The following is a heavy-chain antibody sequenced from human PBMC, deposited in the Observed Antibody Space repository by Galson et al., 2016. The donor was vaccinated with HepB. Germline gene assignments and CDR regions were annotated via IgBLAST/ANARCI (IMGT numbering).Heavy chain of an antibody. CDR2: VYHSGNT. Sequence: LRLSCAASGFTVSSNYMSWVRQAPGKGLEWIGSVYHSGNTYYNPSLRSRVRISVDTSKNQFSLKLSSVTAADTAVYYCAKVRRSAPTIYCSSGSCYWFDPWGQGTLVTVSS. CDR1: GFTVSSNY. J-gene: IGHJ5*02. CDR3: AKVRRSAPTIYCSSGSCYWFDP. V-gene: IGHV4-38-2*01. D-gene: IGHD2-15*01.